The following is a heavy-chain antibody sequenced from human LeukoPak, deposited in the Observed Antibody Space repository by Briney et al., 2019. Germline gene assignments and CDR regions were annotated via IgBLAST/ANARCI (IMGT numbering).Heavy chain of an antibody. CDR1: GGFISTYY. V-gene: IGHV4-59*01. Sequence: SETLSLTCTVSGGFISTYYWSWIRQPPGKGLEWLGYIYYSGSATYNPSLKSRVTISVDTSKNQFSLKLSSVTAADTAVYYCARDGSNWSNDYYHGVDVWGQGTTVTVSS. CDR3: ARDGSNWSNDYYHGVDV. CDR2: IYYSGSA. D-gene: IGHD4-11*01. J-gene: IGHJ6*02.